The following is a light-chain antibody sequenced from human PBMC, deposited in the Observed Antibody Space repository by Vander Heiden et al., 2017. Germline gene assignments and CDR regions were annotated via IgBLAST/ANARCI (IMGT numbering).Light chain of an antibody. V-gene: IGLV2-14*01. Sequence: QPALPQPAPVSGSPGQPTPSPCTGPTSVVGVYNLSPWSHQPPAKAPNLWILDDSNRPSGVSNRYSGSKSADTAALPTTGRQAEDEADYYCSSYTSSSTLYVFGAGTKVTVV. CDR2: DDS. J-gene: IGLJ1*01. CDR3: SSYTSSSTLYV. CDR1: TSVVGVYNL.